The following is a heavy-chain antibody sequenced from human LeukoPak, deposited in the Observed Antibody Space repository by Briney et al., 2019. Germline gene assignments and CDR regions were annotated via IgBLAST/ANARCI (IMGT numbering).Heavy chain of an antibody. Sequence: ASVKVSCKASGYTFTGYYMHWVRQAPGQGLEWMGWINPNSGGTNYAQKFQGRVTMTRDTSISTAYMELSSLRSEDTAVYYCARAGYYDFWSYLDYWGQGTLVTVSS. J-gene: IGHJ4*02. CDR3: ARAGYYDFWSYLDY. CDR1: GYTFTGYY. CDR2: INPNSGGT. D-gene: IGHD3-3*01. V-gene: IGHV1-2*02.